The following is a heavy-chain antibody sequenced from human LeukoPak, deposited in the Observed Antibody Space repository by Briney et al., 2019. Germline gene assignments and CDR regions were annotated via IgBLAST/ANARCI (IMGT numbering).Heavy chain of an antibody. V-gene: IGHV3-33*01. CDR2: IWYDGNTT. CDR3: ARDDSNGVGLY. Sequence: GGSLRLSCAASGFTFNHYGMHWVRQAPGKGLEWVAVIWYDGNTTYYSDSVKGRFTISRDNSKNTLYLQMNRLRSEDSAVYYCARDDSNGVGLYRGQGTLVTVSS. D-gene: IGHD3-22*01. CDR1: GFTFNHYG. J-gene: IGHJ4*02.